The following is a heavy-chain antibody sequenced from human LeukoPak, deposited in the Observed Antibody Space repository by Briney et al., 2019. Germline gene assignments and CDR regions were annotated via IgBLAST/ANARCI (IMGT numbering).Heavy chain of an antibody. V-gene: IGHV3-11*01. CDR1: GFTFSDYY. J-gene: IGHJ1*01. D-gene: IGHD3-16*02. CDR3: ARDRAQGGWGSYRYRAEYFQH. CDR2: ISGASSTI. Sequence: GGSLRLSCAASGFTFSDYYMNWIRQAPGRGLEWVSYISGASSTIYYADSVKGRFTISRDNAKNSLYLQVNSLRAEDTAVYYCARDRAQGGWGSYRYRAEYFQHWGQGTLVTVSS.